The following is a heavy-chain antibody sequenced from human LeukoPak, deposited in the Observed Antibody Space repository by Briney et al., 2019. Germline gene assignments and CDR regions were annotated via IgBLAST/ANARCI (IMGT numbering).Heavy chain of an antibody. J-gene: IGHJ5*02. CDR3: ARLMRPAAAEPNWFDP. V-gene: IGHV5-10-1*01. CDR1: GYSFTSYW. Sequence: GESLKISCKGSGYSFTSYWITWVRQMPGKGLEWMGRIDPSDSYTNYSPSFQGHVTISADKSISTAYLQWSSLKASDTAMYYCARLMRPAAAEPNWFDPWGQGTLVTVSS. D-gene: IGHD6-13*01. CDR2: IDPSDSYT.